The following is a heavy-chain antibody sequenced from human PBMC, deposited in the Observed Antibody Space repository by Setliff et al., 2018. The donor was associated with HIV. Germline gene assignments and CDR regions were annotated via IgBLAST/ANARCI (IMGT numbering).Heavy chain of an antibody. V-gene: IGHV1-46*01. Sequence: ASVKVSCKASGYTFTRYFMHCVRQAPGQGLEWLGMINPSGGSTWYAQKFQGRVTMTGVTSTNTLYMELSSLRSEDTAVYYCARGWEGGMDYWGQGTLVTVSS. CDR3: ARGWEGGMDY. CDR2: INPSGGST. D-gene: IGHD1-26*01. CDR1: GYTFTRYF. J-gene: IGHJ4*02.